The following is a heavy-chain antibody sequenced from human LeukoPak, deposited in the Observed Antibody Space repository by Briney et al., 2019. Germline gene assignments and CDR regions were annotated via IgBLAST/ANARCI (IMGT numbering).Heavy chain of an antibody. CDR3: ARGGRSGYDPNWFDP. J-gene: IGHJ5*02. Sequence: GESLKISCKGSEYRFNSYWISWVRQMPGKGLEWMGRIDPSDSYTNYSPSFQGHVTISADKSISTVYLQWSSLKASDTAMYYCARGGRSGYDPNWFDPWGQGTLVTVSS. D-gene: IGHD5-12*01. V-gene: IGHV5-10-1*01. CDR2: IDPSDSYT. CDR1: EYRFNSYW.